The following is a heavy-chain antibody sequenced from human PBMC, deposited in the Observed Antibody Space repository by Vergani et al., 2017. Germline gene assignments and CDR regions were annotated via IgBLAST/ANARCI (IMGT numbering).Heavy chain of an antibody. Sequence: QVQLVQSGAEVKKPGASVKVSCKASGYTFIGYYMHWVRQAPGQGLEWMGWINPKSGGTNYAQKFQGRVTMTRNTSISTAYMELSRLRSDDTAMYYCARAEMQLGLSVGWFDPWGQGTLVTVSS. J-gene: IGHJ5*02. V-gene: IGHV1-2*02. D-gene: IGHD5-18*01. CDR1: GYTFIGYY. CDR2: INPKSGGT. CDR3: ARAEMQLGLSVGWFDP.